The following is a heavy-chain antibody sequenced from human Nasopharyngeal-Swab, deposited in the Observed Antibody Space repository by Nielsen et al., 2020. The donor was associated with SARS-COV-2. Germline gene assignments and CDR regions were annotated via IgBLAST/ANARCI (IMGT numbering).Heavy chain of an antibody. J-gene: IGHJ3*02. D-gene: IGHD5-12*01. CDR1: GYTFTSYA. CDR3: ARESGYDDHFVPDAFDI. Sequence: ASVKVSCKTSGYTFTSYAMHWVRKDPGQRLEWMGWINAGNGNTKYSQKFQGRVTITRDTSASTAYMKLSSLRSEDTAVYYCARESGYDDHFVPDAFDIWGQGTMVTVSS. V-gene: IGHV1-3*01. CDR2: INAGNGNT.